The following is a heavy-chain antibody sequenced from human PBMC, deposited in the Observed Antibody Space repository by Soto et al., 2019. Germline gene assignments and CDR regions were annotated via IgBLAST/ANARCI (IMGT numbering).Heavy chain of an antibody. J-gene: IGHJ6*03. D-gene: IGHD4-17*01. CDR3: ARDRPRWDYGDYVLYYYYYYYYMDV. Sequence: GGSLRLSCAASGFTFSSYSMNWVRQAPGKGLEWVSYISSSSSTIYYADSVKGRFTISRDNAKNSLYLQMNSLRAEDTAVYYCARDRPRWDYGDYVLYYYYYYYYMDVWGKGTTVTVSS. CDR2: ISSSSSTI. CDR1: GFTFSSYS. V-gene: IGHV3-48*01.